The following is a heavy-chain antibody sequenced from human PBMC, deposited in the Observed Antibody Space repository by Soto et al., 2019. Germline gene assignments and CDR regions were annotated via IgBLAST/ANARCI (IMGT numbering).Heavy chain of an antibody. CDR1: GFTFSSYA. J-gene: IGHJ6*02. V-gene: IGHV3-23*01. D-gene: IGHD3-3*01. CDR3: AKFGITIFGVVIKPQGLMDV. Sequence: PGGSLRLSCAASGFTFSSYAMSWVRQAPGKGLEWVSAISGSGGSTYYADSVKGRFTISRDNSKNTLYLQMNSLRAEDTAVYYCAKFGITIFGVVIKPQGLMDVWGQGTTVTVSS. CDR2: ISGSGGST.